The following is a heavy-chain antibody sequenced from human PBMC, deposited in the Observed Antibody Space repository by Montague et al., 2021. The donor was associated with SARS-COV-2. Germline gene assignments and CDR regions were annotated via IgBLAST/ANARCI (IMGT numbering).Heavy chain of an antibody. CDR3: ASNLDPSWSYCLAY. D-gene: IGHD1-14*01. Sequence: SETLSLTCSVSGGSIGSYYWSWLRQPPGKGLEWIGHIYYSGSNNYSPSFKSRVTISVDTPKNQFSLKLSSVTAADTAVYYCASNLDPSWSYCLAYWGQGTTVTVSS. CDR1: GGSIGSYY. V-gene: IGHV4-59*01. CDR2: IYYSGSN. J-gene: IGHJ4*02.